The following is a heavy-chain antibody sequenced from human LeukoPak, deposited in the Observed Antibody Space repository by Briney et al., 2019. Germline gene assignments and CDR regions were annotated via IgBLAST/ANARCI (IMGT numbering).Heavy chain of an antibody. D-gene: IGHD5-12*01. CDR3: ARRGLRYGMDV. J-gene: IGHJ6*02. Sequence: AETLSLTCAVYGWSFSGYYWSGIRQPPGKGLEWIGEINHSGSTNYNPSLKSRVTISVDTSKTQFSMKLSSVTAADTAVYYCARRGLRYGMDVWGQGTTVTVSS. CDR2: INHSGST. CDR1: GWSFSGYY. V-gene: IGHV4-34*01.